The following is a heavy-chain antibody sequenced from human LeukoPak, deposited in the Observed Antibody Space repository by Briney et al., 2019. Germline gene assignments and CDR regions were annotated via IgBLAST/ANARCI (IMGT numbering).Heavy chain of an antibody. D-gene: IGHD4-17*01. Sequence: HPGGSLRLSCAASGFTFSSYGMHWVRQAPGKGLEWVSAISGSGGSTYYADSVKGRFTISRDNSKNTLYLQMNSLRAEDTAVYYCAKTRIYGDYAPFDYWGQGTLVTVSS. CDR3: AKTRIYGDYAPFDY. J-gene: IGHJ4*02. CDR1: GFTFSSYG. V-gene: IGHV3-23*01. CDR2: ISGSGGST.